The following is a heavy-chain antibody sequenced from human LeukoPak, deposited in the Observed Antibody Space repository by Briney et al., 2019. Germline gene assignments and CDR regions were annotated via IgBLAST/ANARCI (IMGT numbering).Heavy chain of an antibody. V-gene: IGHV4-39*01. CDR2: IYYSGST. CDR3: ARARSASYYYDSSGYPPPFDY. CDR1: GGSISSSSYY. J-gene: IGHJ4*02. D-gene: IGHD3-22*01. Sequence: SETLSLTCTVSGGSISSSSYYWGWLRQPPGKGLEWIGSIYYSGSTYYNPSLKSRVTISVDTSKNQFSLKLSSVTAADTAVYYCARARSASYYYDSSGYPPPFDYWGQGTLVTVSS.